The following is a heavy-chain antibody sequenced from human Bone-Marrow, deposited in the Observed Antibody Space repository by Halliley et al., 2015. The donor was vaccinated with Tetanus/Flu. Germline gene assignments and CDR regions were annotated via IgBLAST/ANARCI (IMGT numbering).Heavy chain of an antibody. Sequence: KGGGWIANIFYGGSTNYNPSLKGRVAISLDTSKSPFSLKLRSVTAADTAVYYCAGGSGGTAENWGQGTLVTVSS. V-gene: IGHV4-59*01. CDR2: IFYGGST. CDR3: AGGSGGTAEN. J-gene: IGHJ4*02. D-gene: IGHD6-19*01.